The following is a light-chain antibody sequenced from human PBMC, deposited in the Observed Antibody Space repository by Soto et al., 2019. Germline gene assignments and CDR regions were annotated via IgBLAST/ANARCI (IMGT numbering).Light chain of an antibody. CDR2: GAS. CDR1: QSVSSSY. Sequence: ETVFTQIRSSLCFTPGEKVTLSRSVIQSVSSSYLAWYQQKPGQAPRLLIYGASSRATGIPDRFSGSGSGTDFTLTISRLEPEDFAVYYCQQYGSSPPITFGQGTRLEIK. V-gene: IGKV3-20*01. J-gene: IGKJ5*01. CDR3: QQYGSSPPIT.